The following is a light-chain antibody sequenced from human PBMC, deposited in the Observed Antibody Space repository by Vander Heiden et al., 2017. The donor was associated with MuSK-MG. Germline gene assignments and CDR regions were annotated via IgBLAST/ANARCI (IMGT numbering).Light chain of an antibody. CDR1: SANIRAGSD. J-gene: IGLJ2*01. Sequence: QSVLTQTLSGSGDPGQRVTISCPVSSANIRAGSDVHWQQPRQGTARKLFIEGNSNRPSGVPDRFSGSKSGTSASLGITGLQAEDEADCECQDYGSRLSGAVFGGGTKPTVL. V-gene: IGLV1-40*01. CDR3: QDYGSRLSGAV. CDR2: GNS.